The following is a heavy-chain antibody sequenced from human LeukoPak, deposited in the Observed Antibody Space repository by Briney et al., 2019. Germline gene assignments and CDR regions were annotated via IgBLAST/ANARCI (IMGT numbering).Heavy chain of an antibody. CDR3: ARECGSYYYYYYGMDV. J-gene: IGHJ6*02. CDR1: GYTFTSYY. CDR2: INPSGGST. Sequence: ASVKVSCKASGYTFTSYYMHWVRQAPGQGLEWMGIINPSGGSTSYAQKFQGRVTMTRDTSTSTVYMELSSLRPEDTAVYYCARECGSYYYYYYGMDVWGQGTTVTVSS. D-gene: IGHD1-26*01. V-gene: IGHV1-46*01.